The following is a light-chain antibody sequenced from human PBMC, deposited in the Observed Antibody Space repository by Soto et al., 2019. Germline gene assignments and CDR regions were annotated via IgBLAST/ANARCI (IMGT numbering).Light chain of an antibody. V-gene: IGKV1-39*01. Sequence: DIQLTQSPSSLSASVGDRVTITCRASQTMSIYLNWYQQRPGQAPTLLIYAASSLQNGVPARFSGSGSGTEFSVTISSLQPEDFATYFCEHTYCARWTFGQGTKVVIK. CDR1: QTMSIY. J-gene: IGKJ1*01. CDR2: AAS. CDR3: EHTYCARWT.